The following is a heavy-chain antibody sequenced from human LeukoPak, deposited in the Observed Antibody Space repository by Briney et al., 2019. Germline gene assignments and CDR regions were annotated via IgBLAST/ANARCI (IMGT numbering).Heavy chain of an antibody. D-gene: IGHD3-10*01. Sequence: GGSLRLSCAASGFTFDDYAMHWVRQAPGKGLEWVSGISWNSGSIGYADSVKGRFTISRDNAKNSLYLQMNSLRAEDTAVYYCAYLPYRGVSRWSPTAIDYWGQGTLVTVSS. J-gene: IGHJ4*02. V-gene: IGHV3-9*01. CDR2: ISWNSGSI. CDR3: AYLPYRGVSRWSPTAIDY. CDR1: GFTFDDYA.